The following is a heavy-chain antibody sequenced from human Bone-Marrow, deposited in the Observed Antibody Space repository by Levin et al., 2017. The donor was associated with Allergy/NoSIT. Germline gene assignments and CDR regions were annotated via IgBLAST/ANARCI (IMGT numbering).Heavy chain of an antibody. CDR1: GVSVDSYF. Sequence: ESLKISCAVSGVSVDSYFWNWIRQPPGKGLEWIGFIYFTGRTNYNPSLKSRFTMSVDTAKNQFSLKLTSVSAADTAVYYCARQHDTAMIIGDYWGQGILVSVSS. D-gene: IGHD5-18*01. J-gene: IGHJ4*02. CDR3: ARQHDTAMIIGDY. CDR2: IYFTGRT. V-gene: IGHV4-59*08.